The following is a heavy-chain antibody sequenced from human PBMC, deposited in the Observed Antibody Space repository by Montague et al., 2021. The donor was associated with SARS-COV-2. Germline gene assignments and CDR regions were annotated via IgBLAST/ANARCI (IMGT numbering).Heavy chain of an antibody. J-gene: IGHJ6*02. CDR2: IVYSGGT. Sequence: SETLSLTCTVSGGSISTYYWNWIRQFPGKGLEWIGYIVYSGGTNYYPSLQSRVIISVDRSKIQFSLKLNSVTAADTAIYYCARLPYDNSYGMDVWGQGTTVTVSS. CDR1: GGSISTYY. D-gene: IGHD3-9*01. CDR3: ARLPYDNSYGMDV. V-gene: IGHV4-59*01.